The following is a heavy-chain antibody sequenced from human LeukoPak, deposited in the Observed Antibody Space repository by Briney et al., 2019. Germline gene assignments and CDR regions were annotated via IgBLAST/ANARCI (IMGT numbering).Heavy chain of an antibody. D-gene: IGHD3-10*01. Sequence: PSETLSLTCTLSGGSISSSSYYWGWIRQPPGKGLEWIGSIYYSGSTYYNPSLKSRVTISVDTSKNQFSLKLSSVTAADTAVYYCARITMVRGVDYWGQGTLVTVSS. CDR1: GGSISSSSYY. J-gene: IGHJ4*02. CDR3: ARITMVRGVDY. CDR2: IYYSGST. V-gene: IGHV4-39*01.